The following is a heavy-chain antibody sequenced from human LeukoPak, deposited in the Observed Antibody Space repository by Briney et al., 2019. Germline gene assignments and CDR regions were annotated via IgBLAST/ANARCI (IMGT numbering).Heavy chain of an antibody. D-gene: IGHD3-9*01. Sequence: PGGSLRLSCAASGFTVSSNYMSWVRQAPGKGLEWVSVIYSGGSTYYADSVKGRFTISRDNSKNTLYLQMNSLRAEDTAVYYCSRGDGDYDILTGYYYYMDVWGKGTTVTISS. J-gene: IGHJ6*03. CDR2: IYSGGST. V-gene: IGHV3-53*01. CDR1: GFTVSSNY. CDR3: SRGDGDYDILTGYYYYMDV.